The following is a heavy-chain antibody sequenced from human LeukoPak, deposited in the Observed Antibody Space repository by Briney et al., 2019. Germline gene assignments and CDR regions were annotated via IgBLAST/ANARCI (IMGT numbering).Heavy chain of an antibody. V-gene: IGHV4-59*01. D-gene: IGHD6-13*01. CDR1: GGSISSYY. J-gene: IGHJ5*02. Sequence: PSETLSLTCTAYGGSISSYYWSWIRQPPGKGLEWIGYIYYSGSTNYNPSLKSRVTISVDTSKNQFSLKLSSVTAADTAVYYCARCIAAAGSWSFDPWGQGTLVTVSS. CDR3: ARCIAAAGSWSFDP. CDR2: IYYSGST.